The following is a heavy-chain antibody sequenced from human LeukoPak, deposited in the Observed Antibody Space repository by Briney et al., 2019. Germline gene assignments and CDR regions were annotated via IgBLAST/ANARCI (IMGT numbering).Heavy chain of an antibody. CDR1: GYTFISYG. CDR3: AREDAGASGYYGLSPFDY. CDR2: IIPIFGTA. V-gene: IGHV1-69*13. J-gene: IGHJ4*02. D-gene: IGHD3-22*01. Sequence: SVKVSCKASGYTFISYGISWVRQAPGQGLEWMGGIIPIFGTANYAQKFQGRVTITADESTSTAYMELSSLRSEDTAVYYCAREDAGASGYYGLSPFDYWGQGTLVTVSS.